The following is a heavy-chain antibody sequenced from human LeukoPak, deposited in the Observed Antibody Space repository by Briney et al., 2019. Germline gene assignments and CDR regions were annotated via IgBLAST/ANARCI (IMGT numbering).Heavy chain of an antibody. Sequence: GGSLRLSCAASEFTFSTYYMTWVRQAPGKGLEWVGSIRADGSAKFYVDSVRGRFTISRDNSENTLYLQMNSLRAEDTAVYYCAKATGYLLWGQGTLVIVSS. CDR1: EFTFSTYY. V-gene: IGHV3-7*03. J-gene: IGHJ4*02. CDR2: IRADGSAK. D-gene: IGHD1-14*01. CDR3: AKATGYLL.